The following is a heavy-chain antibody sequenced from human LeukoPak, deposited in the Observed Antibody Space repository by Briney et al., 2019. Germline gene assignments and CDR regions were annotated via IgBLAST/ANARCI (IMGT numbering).Heavy chain of an antibody. CDR3: TTDDDYVWGSYRY. V-gene: IGHV3-15*01. CDR2: IKSKTDGGTT. D-gene: IGHD3-16*02. Sequence: PGGSLRLSCAASGFTFSSYSMNWVRQAPGKGLEWVGRIKSKTDGGTTDYAAPVKGRFTISRDDSKNTLYLQMNSLKTEDTAVYYCTTDDDYVWGSYRYWGQGTLVTVSS. J-gene: IGHJ4*02. CDR1: GFTFSSYS.